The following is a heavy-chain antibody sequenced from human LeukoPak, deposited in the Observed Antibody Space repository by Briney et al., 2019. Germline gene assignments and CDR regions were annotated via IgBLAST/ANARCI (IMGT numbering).Heavy chain of an antibody. D-gene: IGHD6-13*01. Sequence: GGSLRLSCAASGFTFSSYDMHWVRQATGKGLEWVSAIGTAGDTYCPGSVKGRFTISRENAKNSLYLQMNSLRAGDTAVYYCARGYSSSWYRAFDIWGQGTMVTVSS. CDR1: GFTFSSYD. V-gene: IGHV3-13*01. CDR3: ARGYSSSWYRAFDI. J-gene: IGHJ3*02. CDR2: IGTAGDT.